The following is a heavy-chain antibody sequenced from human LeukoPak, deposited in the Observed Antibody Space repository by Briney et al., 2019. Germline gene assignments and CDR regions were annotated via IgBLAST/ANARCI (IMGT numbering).Heavy chain of an antibody. V-gene: IGHV1-69*04. CDR2: IIPILGIA. CDR3: ARLRGGRGEYHFDY. Sequence: GSSVKVSCKASGGTFSSYAISWVRQAPGQGLEWMGRIIPILGIANYAQKFQGRVTITADKSTSTAYMELSSLRSEDTAVYYCARLRGGRGEYHFDYWGQGTLVTVSS. D-gene: IGHD3-16*01. CDR1: GGTFSSYA. J-gene: IGHJ4*02.